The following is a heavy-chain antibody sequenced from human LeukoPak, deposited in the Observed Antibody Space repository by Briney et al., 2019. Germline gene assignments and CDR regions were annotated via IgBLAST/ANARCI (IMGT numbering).Heavy chain of an antibody. CDR2: INSDGSST. D-gene: IGHD1-26*01. J-gene: IGHJ4*02. Sequence: GESLRLSCAASGFTFSSYWMHWVRQAPGKGLVWVSRINSDGSSTSYADSVKGRFTISRDNAKNTLYLQMNSLRAEDTAMYYCAFSMNRGNYYYFDFWGQGTLVTVSS. CDR3: AFSMNRGNYYYFDF. V-gene: IGHV3-74*01. CDR1: GFTFSSYW.